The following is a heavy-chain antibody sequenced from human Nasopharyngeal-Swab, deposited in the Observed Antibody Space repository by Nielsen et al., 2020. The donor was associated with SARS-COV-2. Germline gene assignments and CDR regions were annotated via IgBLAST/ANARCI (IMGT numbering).Heavy chain of an antibody. CDR2: IYYSGST. Sequence: RQAPGKGLEWIGSIYYSGSTYYNPAPKSRVTISVDTSKNQFSLKLSSVTAADTAVYYCARYRGGFYSSNWYFDYWGQGTLVTVSS. CDR3: ARYRGGFYSSNWYFDY. D-gene: IGHD6-13*01. V-gene: IGHV4-39*01. J-gene: IGHJ4*02.